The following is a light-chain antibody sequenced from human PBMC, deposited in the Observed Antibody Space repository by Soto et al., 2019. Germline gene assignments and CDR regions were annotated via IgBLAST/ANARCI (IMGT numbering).Light chain of an antibody. CDR1: SGHSSYA. CDR2: LNSDGSH. Sequence: QLVLTQSPSASDSLGASVKLTCTLSSGHSSYAIAWHQQQPEKGPRYLMNLNSDGSHSKGDGIPDRFSGSSSGAERYFTISSLQSEDEADYYCQTWGTGIVVFGGGTKLTVL. J-gene: IGLJ2*01. CDR3: QTWGTGIVV. V-gene: IGLV4-69*01.